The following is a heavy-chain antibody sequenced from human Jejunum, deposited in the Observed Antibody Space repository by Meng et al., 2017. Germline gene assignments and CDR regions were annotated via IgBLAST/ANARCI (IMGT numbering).Heavy chain of an antibody. CDR3: VRGDDVGAY. CDR1: GFTFSSYW. J-gene: IGHJ4*02. D-gene: IGHD3-10*02. Sequence: ESRKISCAASGFTFSSYWMNWVRQAPGKGLEWVANIKEDGTTKFYEDSVKGRFTISRDNAKNSVFLQMSSLKVEDTGIYYCVRGDDVGAYWGQGALVTVSS. V-gene: IGHV3-7*01. CDR2: IKEDGTTK.